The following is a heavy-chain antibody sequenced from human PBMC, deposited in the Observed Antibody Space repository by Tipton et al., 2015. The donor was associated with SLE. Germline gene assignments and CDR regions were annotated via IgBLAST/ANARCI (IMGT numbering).Heavy chain of an antibody. Sequence: TLSLTCTVSSGSFSSSNYYWGWIRQPPGKGLEWIGTISNSGSTYYNPSLKSRVTISVDTSKNQFSLKLSSLTAADTAVYYCARLYSSSWFFDYWGQGTLVNV. CDR2: ISNSGST. CDR1: SGSFSSSNYY. V-gene: IGHV4-39*01. D-gene: IGHD6-13*01. CDR3: ARLYSSSWFFDY. J-gene: IGHJ4*02.